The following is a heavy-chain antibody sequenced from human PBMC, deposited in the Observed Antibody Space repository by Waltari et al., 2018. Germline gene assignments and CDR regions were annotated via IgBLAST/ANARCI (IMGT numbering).Heavy chain of an antibody. V-gene: IGHV4-4*02. Sequence: QVQLQESGQGLVKPSGTLSLTCAVSGDSISGNYWWSWVRQSPGKGLEWMDQVHHSGKSHAKPSLQSRVTISVDKPKNQFSLNLNSVTGADTAVYYCAGDRAIGLFFDYWGRGTLVTVSS. D-gene: IGHD2-2*01. J-gene: IGHJ4*02. CDR1: GDSISGNYW. CDR3: AGDRAIGLFFDY. CDR2: VHHSGKS.